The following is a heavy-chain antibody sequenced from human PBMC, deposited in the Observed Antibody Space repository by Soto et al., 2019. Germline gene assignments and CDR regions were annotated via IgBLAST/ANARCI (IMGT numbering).Heavy chain of an antibody. Sequence: PVGSLRLSCTVLGFTLTNENMNWVRQAPGKGLEWVSSISSRSTFINYADSVKGRFTISRDNDKGLVYLQMNSLRAEDTAVYYCARDQPLSTIVVVGVDDFWGQGTLVPVXS. J-gene: IGHJ4*02. V-gene: IGHV3-21*06. CDR2: ISSRSTFI. D-gene: IGHD3-22*01. CDR1: GFTLTNEN. CDR3: ARDQPLSTIVVVGVDDF.